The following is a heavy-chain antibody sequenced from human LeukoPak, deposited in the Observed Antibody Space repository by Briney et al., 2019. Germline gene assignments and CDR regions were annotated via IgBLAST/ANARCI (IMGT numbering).Heavy chain of an antibody. D-gene: IGHD3-9*01. CDR1: GGTFSSYA. CDR2: IIPIFGIA. V-gene: IGHV1-69*04. CDR3: ARDNYDILTGYYRYLGYGMDV. J-gene: IGHJ6*02. Sequence: SVKVSCKASGGTFSSYAISWVRQAPGQGLEWMGRIIPIFGIANYAQKFQGRVTITADKSTSTAYMELSSLRSEDTAVYYCARDNYDILTGYYRYLGYGMDVWGQGTTATVSS.